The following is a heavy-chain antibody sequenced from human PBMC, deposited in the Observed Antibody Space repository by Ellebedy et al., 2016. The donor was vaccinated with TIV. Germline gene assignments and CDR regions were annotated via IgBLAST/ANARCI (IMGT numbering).Heavy chain of an antibody. CDR2: IYPGDSDT. Sequence: GESLKISCKGSGYSFINYWIGWVRQMPGKGLEWMGIIYPGDSDTRYSPSFQGQVTISADRSISTAYLQWSSLKASDTAIYYCARSLGAWYFDLWGLGTLVTVSS. V-gene: IGHV5-51*01. J-gene: IGHJ2*01. D-gene: IGHD7-27*01. CDR3: ARSLGAWYFDL. CDR1: GYSFINYW.